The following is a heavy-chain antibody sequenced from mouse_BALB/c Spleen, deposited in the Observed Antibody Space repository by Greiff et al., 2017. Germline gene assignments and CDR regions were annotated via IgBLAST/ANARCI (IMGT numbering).Heavy chain of an antibody. V-gene: IGHV5-6-5*01. CDR2: ISSGGST. Sequence: EVKVEESGGGLVKPGGSLKLSCAASGFTFSSYAMSWVRQTPEKRLEWVASISSGGSTYYPDSVKGRFTISRDNARNILYLQMSSLRSEDTAMYYCARVGYGNFAMDYWGQGTSVTVSS. CDR1: GFTFSSYA. J-gene: IGHJ4*01. CDR3: ARVGYGNFAMDY. D-gene: IGHD2-1*01.